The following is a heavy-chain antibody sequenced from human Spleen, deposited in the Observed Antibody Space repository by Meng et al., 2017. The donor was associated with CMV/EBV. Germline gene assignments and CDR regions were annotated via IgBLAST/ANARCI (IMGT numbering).Heavy chain of an antibody. Sequence: GYTFTSYAMNWVRQAPGQGLEWMGWINTNTGNPTYAQGFTGRFVFSLDTSVSTAYLQISSLKAEDTAVYYCARAGPCSGGSCDYFDYWGQGTLVTVSS. D-gene: IGHD2-15*01. V-gene: IGHV7-4-1*02. CDR2: INTNTGNP. CDR1: GYTFTSYA. J-gene: IGHJ4*02. CDR3: ARAGPCSGGSCDYFDY.